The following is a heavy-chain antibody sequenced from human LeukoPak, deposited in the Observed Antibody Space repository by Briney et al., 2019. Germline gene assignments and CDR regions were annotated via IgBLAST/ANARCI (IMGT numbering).Heavy chain of an antibody. Sequence: SVKVSCKASGGTFSSYAISWVRQAPGQGLEWMGVIIPLFVTANYAQKFQGRVTITADESTSTAYMELSSLRSEDTAVYYCARSVWYGELEYYYYGMDVWGKGTTVTVSS. CDR3: ARSVWYGELEYYYYGMDV. D-gene: IGHD3-10*01. J-gene: IGHJ6*04. V-gene: IGHV1-69*13. CDR1: GGTFSSYA. CDR2: IIPLFVTA.